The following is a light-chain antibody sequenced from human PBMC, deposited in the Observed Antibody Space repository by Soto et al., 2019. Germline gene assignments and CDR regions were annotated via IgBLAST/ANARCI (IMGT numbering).Light chain of an antibody. CDR3: GSYASATLI. J-gene: IGLJ2*01. Sequence: QSALTQPASVSGSPGQSITISCTGTSSDIGAYDYVSWFQQYSGKAPTLIIYEVRFRPSGVSSRFSGSKSGNTASLTISGLQTEDVADYYCGSYASATLIFGGGTKLTVL. CDR2: EVR. V-gene: IGLV2-14*03. CDR1: SSDIGAYDY.